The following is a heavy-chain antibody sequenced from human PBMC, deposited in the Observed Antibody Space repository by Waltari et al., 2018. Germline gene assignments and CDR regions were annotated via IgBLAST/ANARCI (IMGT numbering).Heavy chain of an antibody. J-gene: IGHJ4*02. D-gene: IGHD4-17*01. CDR2: IKQDGSEK. CDR3: VTGLTTVTAKDYFDH. V-gene: IGHV3-7*01. CDR1: GLTVSHLW. Sequence: EVQLVESGGGPVQPGGSLRLSCAASGLTVSHLWMNWVRQAPGKGLEWVANIKQDGSEKNYVDSVEGRFSISRDNAQNSLYLQMNSLRAEDTAIYYCVTGLTTVTAKDYFDHWGQGALVTVS.